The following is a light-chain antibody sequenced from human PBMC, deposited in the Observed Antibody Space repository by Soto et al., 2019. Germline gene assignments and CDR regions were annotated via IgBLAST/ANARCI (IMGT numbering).Light chain of an antibody. CDR3: SSYKNINTRACV. J-gene: IGLJ1*01. V-gene: IGLV2-14*01. CDR2: EVT. CDR1: SGDIGIYNL. Sequence: QSVLTQPASVSGSPVQSITISCTGTSGDIGIYNLVSWYQQHPGKAPKLILYEVTDRPSGVSNRFSGSNSGNTASLTISGLQDEDEAEYYCSSYKNINTRACVFGTGTKLTVL.